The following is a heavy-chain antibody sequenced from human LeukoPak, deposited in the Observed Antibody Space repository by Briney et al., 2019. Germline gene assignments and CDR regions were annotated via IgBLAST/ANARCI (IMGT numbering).Heavy chain of an antibody. CDR1: GGSISSSSYY. Sequence: PSETLSLTCTVSGGSISSSSYYWGWIRQPPGKGLEWIGSIYYSGSTYCNPSLKSRVTISVDTSKNQFSLKLSSVTAADTAVYYCARSYYYGSYGMDVWGQGTTVTVSS. CDR2: IYYSGST. V-gene: IGHV4-39*01. D-gene: IGHD3-10*01. CDR3: ARSYYYGSYGMDV. J-gene: IGHJ6*02.